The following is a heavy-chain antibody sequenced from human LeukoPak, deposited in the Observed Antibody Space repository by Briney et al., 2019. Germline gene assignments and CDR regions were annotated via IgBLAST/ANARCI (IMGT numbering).Heavy chain of an antibody. CDR2: IYYSGST. V-gene: IGHV4-31*03. Sequence: SETLSLTCTVSGGSISSGGYYWSWIRQHPGKGLEWIGYIYYSGSTYYNPSLKSRVTISVDTSKNQFSLKLSSVTAADTAVYYCASGGIGDSSGYLGYYFDYWGQGTLVTVSS. J-gene: IGHJ4*02. D-gene: IGHD3-22*01. CDR3: ASGGIGDSSGYLGYYFDY. CDR1: GGSISSGGYY.